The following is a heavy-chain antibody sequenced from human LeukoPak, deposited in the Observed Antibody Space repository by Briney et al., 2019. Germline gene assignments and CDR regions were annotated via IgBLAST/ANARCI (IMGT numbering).Heavy chain of an antibody. CDR2: FDPEDGGT. CDR1: GYTLTELS. V-gene: IGHV1-24*01. Sequence: ASVKVSCKVSGYTLTELSMHWVRQAPGKGLEWMGGFDPEDGGTIYAQKFQGRVTMTEDTSTDTAYMELSSLRSDDTAVYYCATHRTYSGSYAWEGAFDIWGQGTMVTVSS. J-gene: IGHJ3*02. CDR3: ATHRTYSGSYAWEGAFDI. D-gene: IGHD1-26*01.